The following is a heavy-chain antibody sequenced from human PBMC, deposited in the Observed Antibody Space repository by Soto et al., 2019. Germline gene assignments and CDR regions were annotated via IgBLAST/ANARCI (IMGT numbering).Heavy chain of an antibody. Sequence: PGGPLRVSCAASGFTLSSYSMNWVRQAPGKGLEWVSSISSSSSYIYYADSVKGRFTISRDNAKNSLYLQMNSLRAEDTAVYYCARDQPGYSYGYGLGYWGQGTLVTVSS. V-gene: IGHV3-21*01. D-gene: IGHD5-18*01. CDR3: ARDQPGYSYGYGLGY. CDR2: ISSSSSYI. CDR1: GFTLSSYS. J-gene: IGHJ4*02.